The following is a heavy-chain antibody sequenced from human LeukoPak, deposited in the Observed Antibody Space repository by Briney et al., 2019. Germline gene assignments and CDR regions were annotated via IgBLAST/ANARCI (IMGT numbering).Heavy chain of an antibody. D-gene: IGHD1-26*01. CDR3: AKQVGATTNDAFDI. Sequence: GGSLRLSCAASGFTFSSYGMHWVRQAPGKGLEWVAVISYDGSNKYYADSVKGRFTISRDNSKNTLYLQMNSLRAEDTAVYYCAKQVGATTNDAFDIWGQGKMVTVSS. CDR1: GFTFSSYG. J-gene: IGHJ3*02. V-gene: IGHV3-30*18. CDR2: ISYDGSNK.